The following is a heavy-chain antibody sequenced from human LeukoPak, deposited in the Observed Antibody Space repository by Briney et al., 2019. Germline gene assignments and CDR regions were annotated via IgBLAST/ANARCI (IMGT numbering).Heavy chain of an antibody. Sequence: SVKVSCKASGGTFSSYAISWVRQATGQGLEWMGGIIPIFGTANYAQKFQGRVTITADESTSTAYMELSSLRSEDTAVYYCARGNYYDSSGYYNYYYYGMDVWGQGTTVTVSS. CDR2: IIPIFGTA. V-gene: IGHV1-69*01. CDR3: ARGNYYDSSGYYNYYYYGMDV. D-gene: IGHD3-22*01. J-gene: IGHJ6*02. CDR1: GGTFSSYA.